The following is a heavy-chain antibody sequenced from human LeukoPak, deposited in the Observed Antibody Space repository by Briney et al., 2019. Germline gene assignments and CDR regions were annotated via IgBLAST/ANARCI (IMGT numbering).Heavy chain of an antibody. V-gene: IGHV1-2*02. Sequence: ASVKVSCKASGYAFTGYYMHWVPQAPGQGLEWMGWINPNSGGTNYAQKFQGRVTMTRDTSISTAYMELSRLRSADTAVYHCARGYGYCSSTSCYPPGDYWGQETLVTVSS. D-gene: IGHD2-2*03. CDR2: INPNSGGT. J-gene: IGHJ4*02. CDR3: ARGYGYCSSTSCYPPGDY. CDR1: GYAFTGYY.